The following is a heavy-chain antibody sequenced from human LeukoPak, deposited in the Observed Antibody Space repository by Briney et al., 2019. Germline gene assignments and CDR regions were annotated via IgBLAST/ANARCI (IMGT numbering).Heavy chain of an antibody. J-gene: IGHJ6*02. Sequence: ASVKVSCKASGYTFTSYGISWVRQAPGQGLEWMGWISAYNGNTNYAQKLQGRVTMTRNTSISTAYMELSSLRSEDTAVYYCARGTPYYYYGMDVWGQGTTVTVSS. V-gene: IGHV1-18*01. CDR3: ARGTPYYYYGMDV. CDR1: GYTFTSYG. CDR2: ISAYNGNT.